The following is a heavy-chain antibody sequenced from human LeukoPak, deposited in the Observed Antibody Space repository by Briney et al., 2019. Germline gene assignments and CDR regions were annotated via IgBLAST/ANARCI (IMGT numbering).Heavy chain of an antibody. D-gene: IGHD3-22*01. Sequence: SETLSLTCTVSGGSISSGGYYWSWIRQPPGKGLEWIGYIYHSGSTYYNPSLKSRVTISVDRSKNQFSLKLSSVTAADTAVYYCARHLGEIDYYDSSGGFDYWGQGTLVTVSS. J-gene: IGHJ4*02. CDR3: ARHLGEIDYYDSSGGFDY. CDR2: IYHSGST. V-gene: IGHV4-30-2*01. CDR1: GGSISSGGYY.